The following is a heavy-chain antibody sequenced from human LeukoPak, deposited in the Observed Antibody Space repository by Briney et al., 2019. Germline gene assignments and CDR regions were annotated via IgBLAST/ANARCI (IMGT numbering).Heavy chain of an antibody. CDR2: IDWDDDK. CDR1: GFSLSTSGMC. CDR3: ARVYYYDSSGYLLFDY. Sequence: SGPALVKPTQTLTLTCTFSGFSLSTSGMCVSWIRQPPGKALEWLARIDWDDDKYYSTSLKTRLTISKDTSKNQVVLTMTNMDPVDTATYYCARVYYYDSSGYLLFDYWGQGTLVTVSS. J-gene: IGHJ4*02. D-gene: IGHD3-22*01. V-gene: IGHV2-70*11.